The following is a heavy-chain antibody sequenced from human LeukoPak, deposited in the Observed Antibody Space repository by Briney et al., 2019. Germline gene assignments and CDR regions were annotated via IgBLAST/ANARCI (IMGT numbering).Heavy chain of an antibody. D-gene: IGHD3-10*01. Sequence: ASVKVSCKASGYTFTGYYMHWVRQAPGQGLEWMGWINPNSGGTNYAQKFQGRVTMTRDTSVSTAYMELSRLRSDDTAVYYCARGFYYGSGILPFDYWGQGTLVTVSS. CDR2: INPNSGGT. CDR3: ARGFYYGSGILPFDY. CDR1: GYTFTGYY. V-gene: IGHV1-2*02. J-gene: IGHJ4*01.